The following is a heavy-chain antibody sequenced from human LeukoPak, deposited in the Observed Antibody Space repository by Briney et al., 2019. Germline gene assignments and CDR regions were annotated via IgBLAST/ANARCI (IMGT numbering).Heavy chain of an antibody. J-gene: IGHJ3*02. Sequence: PGGSLRLTCVTSGFRFSSYSMNWMRQAPGKGLEWVSYISNTSSDTQYADSVMGRFTISRDNAKNSLYLQMNSLRAEDTAVYYCARDHDDAFDIWGQGTMVTVSS. V-gene: IGHV3-21*01. CDR2: ISNTSSDT. CDR1: GFRFSSYS. CDR3: ARDHDDAFDI.